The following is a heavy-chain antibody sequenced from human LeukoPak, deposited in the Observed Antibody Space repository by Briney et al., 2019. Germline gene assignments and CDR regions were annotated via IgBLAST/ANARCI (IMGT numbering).Heavy chain of an antibody. CDR2: ISSSSATI. V-gene: IGHV3-48*02. CDR3: AREVAVGGMSWFDY. CDR1: GLTFSTYS. D-gene: IGHD6-13*01. J-gene: IGHJ4*02. Sequence: GGSLRLSCAASGLTFSTYSMNWVRQAPGKGLEWVSYISSSSATIYYADSVKGRFTISRDNAKNSLFLQMNSLRDEDTAVYYCAREVAVGGMSWFDYWGQGTLVTVSS.